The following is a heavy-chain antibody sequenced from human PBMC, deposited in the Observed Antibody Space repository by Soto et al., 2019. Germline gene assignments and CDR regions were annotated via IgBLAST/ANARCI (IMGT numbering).Heavy chain of an antibody. CDR3: AKAFYTYYYYGLDV. CDR2: ISGSGGST. CDR1: GFTFSNNA. D-gene: IGHD3-16*01. V-gene: IGHV3-23*01. Sequence: PGGSLRLSCAASGFTFSNNAMSWVRQAPGKGLEWVSGISGSGGSTYYADSVKGRFTISRDNSENTVFLQMNNLRAEDTALYYCAKAFYTYYYYGLDVWGKGTTVTVSS. J-gene: IGHJ6*04.